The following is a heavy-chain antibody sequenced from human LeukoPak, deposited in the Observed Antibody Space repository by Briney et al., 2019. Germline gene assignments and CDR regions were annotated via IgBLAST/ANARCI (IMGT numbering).Heavy chain of an antibody. CDR1: GGTFSSYA. CDR3: ASQSQQQLVTCDI. D-gene: IGHD6-13*01. Sequence: SVKVSCKASGGTFSSYAISWVRQAPGQGLEWMGGIIPIFGTANYAQKFQGRVTITTDESTSTAYMELSSLRSEDTAVYYCASQSQQQLVTCDIWGQGTMVTVSS. V-gene: IGHV1-69*05. CDR2: IIPIFGTA. J-gene: IGHJ3*02.